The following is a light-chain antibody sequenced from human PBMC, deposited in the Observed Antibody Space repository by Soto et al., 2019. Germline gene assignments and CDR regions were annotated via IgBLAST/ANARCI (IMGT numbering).Light chain of an antibody. CDR2: DVS. J-gene: IGLJ1*01. CDR1: SSDIGGYNY. V-gene: IGLV2-14*01. CDR3: SSYTSSSTLRGI. Sequence: QSALTQPASVSGAPGQSITISCTGTSSDIGGYNYVSWYQQHPGKAPKLMIYDVSNRPSGVSNRFSGSKSGNTASLTISGLQAEDKADYYCSSYTSSSTLRGIFGTGTKVTVL.